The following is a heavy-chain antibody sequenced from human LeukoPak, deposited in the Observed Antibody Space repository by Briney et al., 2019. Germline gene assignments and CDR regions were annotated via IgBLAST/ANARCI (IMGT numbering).Heavy chain of an antibody. J-gene: IGHJ4*02. D-gene: IGHD2-15*01. CDR1: GYTFTSYG. CDR2: ISAYNGNT. Sequence: ASVKVSCKASGYTFTSYGISWVRQAPGQGLEWMGWISAYNGNTNYAQKLQGRVTMTTDTSTSTAYMELRSLRAEDTAVYYCARESGPWDCSGGSCPFDYWGQGTLVTVSS. CDR3: ARESGPWDCSGGSCPFDY. V-gene: IGHV1-18*01.